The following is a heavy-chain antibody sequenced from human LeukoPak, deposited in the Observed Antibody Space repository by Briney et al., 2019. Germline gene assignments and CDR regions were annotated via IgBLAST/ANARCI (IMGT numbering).Heavy chain of an antibody. J-gene: IGHJ4*02. Sequence: GGSLRLSCVASEFIETRNYMSWVRQAPGKGLEWVGFIRSKAYGGTTEYAASVKGRFTISRDDSKSIAYLQMNSLKTEDTAVYYCTRDLVSGDGSSWYYFYYWGQGTLVTVSS. V-gene: IGHV3-49*02. CDR3: TRDLVSGDGSSWYYFYY. D-gene: IGHD6-13*01. CDR1: EFIETRNY. CDR2: IRSKAYGGTT.